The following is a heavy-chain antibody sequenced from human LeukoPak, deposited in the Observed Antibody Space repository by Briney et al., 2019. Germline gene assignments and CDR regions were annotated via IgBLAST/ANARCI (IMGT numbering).Heavy chain of an antibody. D-gene: IGHD6-19*01. CDR2: IYTSGST. Sequence: PSETLSLTCTVSGGSISSSSYYWGWIRQPAGKGLEWIGRIYTSGSTNYNPSLKSRVTMSVDTSKNQFSLKLSSVTAADTAVYYCAREVAVAGRGWFDPWGQGTLVTVSS. V-gene: IGHV4-61*02. CDR1: GGSISSSSYY. CDR3: AREVAVAGRGWFDP. J-gene: IGHJ5*02.